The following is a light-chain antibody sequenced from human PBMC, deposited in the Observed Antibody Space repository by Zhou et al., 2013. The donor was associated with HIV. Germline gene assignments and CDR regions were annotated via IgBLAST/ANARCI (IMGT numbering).Light chain of an antibody. CDR1: QRITNNF. CDR3: QQYGSSPFT. CDR2: SAS. Sequence: EIVLTQSPGTLSLSAGERATLSCRATQRITNNFLAWYQQKPGQAPRLLISSASSRATGIPDRFSGSGSGTDFTLTISRLEPEDFAVYYCQQYGSSPFTFGPGTKVDI. V-gene: IGKV3-20*01. J-gene: IGKJ3*01.